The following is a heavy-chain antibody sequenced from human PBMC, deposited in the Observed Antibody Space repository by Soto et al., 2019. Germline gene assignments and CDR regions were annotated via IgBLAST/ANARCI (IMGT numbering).Heavy chain of an antibody. D-gene: IGHD3-22*01. Sequence: LSLTLAVSVYSIRSGYYWGWLRQPAGKGLEWIGSFYHGGSTYYNPSLNRRVTLSIDTTNNHVPLILNSVPAADTAFYYCARVGPWVPYYYDSSPYTFENWFDPGGQGTLVTVSS. CDR3: ARVGPWVPYYYDSSPYTFENWFDP. J-gene: IGHJ5*02. CDR2: FYHGGST. V-gene: IGHV4-38-2*01. CDR1: VYSIRSGYY.